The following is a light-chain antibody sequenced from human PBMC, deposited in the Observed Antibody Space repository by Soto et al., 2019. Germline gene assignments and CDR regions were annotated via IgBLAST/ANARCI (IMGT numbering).Light chain of an antibody. Sequence: IVMTHSPATLSLSPGARATLSFRSSESVGRNLAWYQQKPGQAPRLLIYGASTRATAIPPRFSGTGSGTDFTLTISSLQSEDFAVYYCQHYNNWPPDNFGQGTKVDIK. CDR1: ESVGRN. J-gene: IGKJ2*01. V-gene: IGKV3-15*01. CDR3: QHYNNWPPDN. CDR2: GAS.